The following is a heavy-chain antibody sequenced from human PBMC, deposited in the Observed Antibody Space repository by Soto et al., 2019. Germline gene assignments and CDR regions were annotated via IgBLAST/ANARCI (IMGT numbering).Heavy chain of an antibody. CDR2: IYYSGST. CDR3: ARQGAGWLQWRREYY. D-gene: IGHD5-12*01. Sequence: QLQLQESGPGLVKPSETLSLTCTVSGGSISSSSYYWGWIRQPPGKGLEWIGSIYYSGSTYYNPPLKRRVTNPVNTPKNQSSLKLSSVTAADTAVYYCARQGAGWLQWRREYYWGQGTLVTVSS. CDR1: GGSISSSSYY. J-gene: IGHJ4*02. V-gene: IGHV4-39*01.